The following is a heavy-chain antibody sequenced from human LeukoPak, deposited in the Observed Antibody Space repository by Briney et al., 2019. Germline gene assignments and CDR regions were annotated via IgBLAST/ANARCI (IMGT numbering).Heavy chain of an antibody. CDR3: AKGSLAVPTTPFDF. CDR2: ISSRGTII. Sequence: GGSLRLSCTASGFSFSDSFMSWIRQAPGKGLEWMSYISSRGTIIHYADSVKGRFTISRDNAKNSLYLQMNSLRVEDTAVFYCAKGSLAVPTTPFDFWGQGTLVTVSS. V-gene: IGHV3-11*01. CDR1: GFSFSDSF. D-gene: IGHD1-26*01. J-gene: IGHJ4*02.